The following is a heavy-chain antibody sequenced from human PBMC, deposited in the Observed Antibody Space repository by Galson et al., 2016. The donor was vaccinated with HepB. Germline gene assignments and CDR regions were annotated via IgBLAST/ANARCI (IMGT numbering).Heavy chain of an antibody. V-gene: IGHV3-48*03. CDR1: GFNFSDYE. CDR3: AREHRSFDV. CDR2: ISDSSSNR. Sequence: SLRLSCAGFGFNFSDYEMNWVRQVPGKGLEWVSYISDSSSNRYYRDSVQGRFVISRENAKNSVLLQMNSLRVEDTAIYYCAREHRSFDVWGQGVLVTVSS. J-gene: IGHJ4*02.